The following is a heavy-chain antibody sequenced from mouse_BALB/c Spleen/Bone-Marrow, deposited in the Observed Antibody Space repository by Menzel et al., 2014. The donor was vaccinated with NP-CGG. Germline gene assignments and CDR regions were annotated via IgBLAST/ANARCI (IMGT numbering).Heavy chain of an antibody. J-gene: IGHJ3*01. D-gene: IGHD2-14*01. V-gene: IGHV5-6-5*01. CDR1: GFTFSSYA. Sequence: EVQVVESGGGLVKPGGSLKLSCAASGFTFSSYAMSWVRQTPEKRLEWVASISSGGSTYYPDSVKGRFTISRDNARNILYLQMSSLRSEDTAMYYCARGREVRRGAWFAYWGQGTLVTVSA. CDR3: ARGREVRRGAWFAY. CDR2: ISSGGST.